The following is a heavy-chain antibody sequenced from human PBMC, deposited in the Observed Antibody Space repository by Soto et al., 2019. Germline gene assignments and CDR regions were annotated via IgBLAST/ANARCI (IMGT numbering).Heavy chain of an antibody. D-gene: IGHD4-17*01. V-gene: IGHV5-10-1*01. J-gene: IGHJ6*02. CDR3: ARYGDYVGYYYYGMDV. CDR1: GYSFTSYW. CDR2: IDPSDSYT. Sequence: GEALKISGKGSGYSFTSYWISWVRQMPGKGLEWMGRIDPSDSYTNYSPSFQGHVTISADKSISTAYLQWSSLKASDTAMYYCARYGDYVGYYYYGMDVWGQGTTVTVSS.